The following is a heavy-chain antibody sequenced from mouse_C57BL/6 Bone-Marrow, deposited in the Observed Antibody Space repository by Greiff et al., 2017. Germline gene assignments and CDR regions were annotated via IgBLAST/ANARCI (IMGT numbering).Heavy chain of an antibody. CDR3: ARLLCYGNFLWYFDV. D-gene: IGHD2-1*01. Sequence: QVTLKESGPGILQPSQTLSLTCSFSGFSLSTFGMGVGWIRQPSGKGLEWLAHIWWDDDKYYNPALKSRLTLSKDTSKNQVFLKIANVDTADTATYYCARLLCYGNFLWYFDVWGTGTTVTVSS. CDR2: IWWDDDK. J-gene: IGHJ1*03. CDR1: GFSLSTFGMG. V-gene: IGHV8-8*01.